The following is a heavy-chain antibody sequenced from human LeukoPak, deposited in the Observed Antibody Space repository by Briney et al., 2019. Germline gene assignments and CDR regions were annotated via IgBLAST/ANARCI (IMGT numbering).Heavy chain of an antibody. V-gene: IGHV1-69*13. J-gene: IGHJ4*02. CDR3: ARHHYYDSSGFPYYFDY. CDR1: GGTFSSYA. CDR2: IIPIFGTA. Sequence: GASVKVSCKASGGTFSSYAISWVRQAPGQGLEWMGGIIPIFGTANYAQKFQGRVTITADESTSTAYMELSSLKASDTAMYYCARHHYYDSSGFPYYFDYWGQGTLVTVSS. D-gene: IGHD3-22*01.